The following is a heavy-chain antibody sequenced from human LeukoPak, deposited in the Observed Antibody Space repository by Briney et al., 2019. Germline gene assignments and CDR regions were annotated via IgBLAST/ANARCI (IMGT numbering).Heavy chain of an antibody. CDR3: ARDNFYYDTNAYHLGNYFDF. Sequence: PGGSLRLSCAASGFTFISYEMNWVRQAPGKGLEWVSYISSSGATIYYADSVRGRFTISIDNAKNSLDLQMNSLRAEDTAVYYCARDNFYYDTNAYHLGNYFDFWGRGSLVTVSS. CDR2: ISSSGATI. V-gene: IGHV3-48*03. CDR1: GFTFISYE. D-gene: IGHD3-22*01. J-gene: IGHJ4*02.